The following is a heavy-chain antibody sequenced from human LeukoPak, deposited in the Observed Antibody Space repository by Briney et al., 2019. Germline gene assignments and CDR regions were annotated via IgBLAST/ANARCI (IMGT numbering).Heavy chain of an antibody. CDR3: ASDYYGSGSYRGRFDY. Sequence: PGGSLRLSCAASGFTVSSYGMHWVRQAPGKGLEWVAVISYDGSNKYYADSVKGRFTISRDNSKNTLYLQMNSLRAEDTAVYYCASDYYGSGSYRGRFDYWGQGTLVTVSS. D-gene: IGHD3-10*01. J-gene: IGHJ4*02. CDR2: ISYDGSNK. CDR1: GFTVSSYG. V-gene: IGHV3-30*03.